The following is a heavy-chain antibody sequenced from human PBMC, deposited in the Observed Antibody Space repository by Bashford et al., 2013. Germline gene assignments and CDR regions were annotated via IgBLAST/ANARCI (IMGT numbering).Heavy chain of an antibody. D-gene: IGHD3-10*01. CDR2: IFHSGRI. CDR1: NGSIYGYS. Sequence: SETLSLTCTVSNGSIYGYSWSWIRQRPGKGLEWIGYIFHSGRIYYNPSLKSRLTLSVDASKFQFSLKLSSVTVADTGVYYCARHSAGEGYYGLDVWGPRDRTVTVSS. J-gene: IGHJ6*02. CDR3: ARHSAGEGYYGLDV. V-gene: IGHV4-59*06.